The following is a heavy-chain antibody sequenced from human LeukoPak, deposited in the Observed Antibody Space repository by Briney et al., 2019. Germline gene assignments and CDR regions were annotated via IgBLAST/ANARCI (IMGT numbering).Heavy chain of an antibody. J-gene: IGHJ5*02. CDR1: GFTFSSYG. CDR2: ISYDGSNK. CDR3: AKLDYGDPPGWFDP. Sequence: GGSLRLSCAASGFTFSSYGMHWVRQAPGKGLEWVAVISYDGSNKYYADSVKGRFTTSRDNSKNTLYLQMNSLRAEDTAVYYCAKLDYGDPPGWFDPWGQGTLVTVSS. V-gene: IGHV3-30*18. D-gene: IGHD4-17*01.